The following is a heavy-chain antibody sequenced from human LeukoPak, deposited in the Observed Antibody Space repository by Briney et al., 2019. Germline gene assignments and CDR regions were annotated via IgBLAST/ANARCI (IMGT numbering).Heavy chain of an antibody. CDR2: IYDSGNT. CDR1: GGSISNYY. J-gene: IGHJ4*02. CDR3: ARDRYYGSGSYYN. Sequence: SETLSLTCTVSGGSISNYYWSWIRQPPGKGLEWIGYIYDSGNTKYNPSLKSRVTISVDTSKNQFSLKLSSVTAADTAVYYCARDRYYGSGSYYNWGQGTLVTVSS. D-gene: IGHD3-10*01. V-gene: IGHV4-59*01.